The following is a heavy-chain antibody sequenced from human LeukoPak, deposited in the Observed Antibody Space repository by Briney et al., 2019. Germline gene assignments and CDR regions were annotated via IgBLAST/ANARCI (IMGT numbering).Heavy chain of an antibody. J-gene: IGHJ4*02. CDR1: GYSISSGYY. CDR2: IYHSGTT. V-gene: IGHV4-38-2*01. D-gene: IGHD5-18*01. Sequence: TSETLSLTCAVSGYSISSGYYWGWIRQPPGKGLEWIGSIYHSGTTYYHPSLESRVTISIDTSKNQFSLNLNSVTAADTAVYCCARQGYSYGYVVNYWGQGTLVTVSS. CDR3: ARQGYSYGYVVNY.